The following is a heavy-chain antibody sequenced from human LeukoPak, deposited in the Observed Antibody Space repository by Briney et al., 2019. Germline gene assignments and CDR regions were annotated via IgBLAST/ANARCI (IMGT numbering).Heavy chain of an antibody. CDR2: IYYSGST. Sequence: SETLSLTCTVSGGSIGSYYWSWIRQPPGKGLEWIGYIYYSGSTNYNPSLKSRVTISVDTSKNQFSLKLSSVTAADTAVYYCARAFGVVIGDYWGQGTLVTVSS. V-gene: IGHV4-59*08. CDR3: ARAFGVVIGDY. J-gene: IGHJ4*02. CDR1: GGSIGSYY. D-gene: IGHD3-3*01.